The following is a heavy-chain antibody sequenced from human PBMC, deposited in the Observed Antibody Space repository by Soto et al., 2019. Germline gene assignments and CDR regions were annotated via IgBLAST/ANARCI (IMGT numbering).Heavy chain of an antibody. D-gene: IGHD5-12*01. V-gene: IGHV3-23*01. CDR3: ANHPAIEDIVATIYY. CDR1: GFTFSSYA. Sequence: GGSLRLSCAASGFTFSSYAMSWVRQAPGKGLEWVSAISGSGGSTYYADSVKGRFTISRDNSKNTLYLQMNSLRAEDTAVYYCANHPAIEDIVATIYYWGQGTLVTVSS. CDR2: ISGSGGST. J-gene: IGHJ4*02.